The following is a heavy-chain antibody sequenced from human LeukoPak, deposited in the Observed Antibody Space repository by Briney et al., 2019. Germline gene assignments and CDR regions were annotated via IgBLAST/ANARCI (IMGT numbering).Heavy chain of an antibody. J-gene: IGHJ6*03. CDR2: INHSGST. D-gene: IGHD6-13*01. V-gene: IGHV4-34*01. CDR3: ARGGSSYEPYYYYYYMDV. Sequence: PSETLSLTCAVYGGSFSGYYWSWIRQPPGKGLEWIGEINHSGSTNYNPSLKSRVTISVDTSKNQFSLKLSSVTAADTAVYYCARGGSSYEPYYYYYYMDVWGKGTTVTISS. CDR1: GGSFSGYY.